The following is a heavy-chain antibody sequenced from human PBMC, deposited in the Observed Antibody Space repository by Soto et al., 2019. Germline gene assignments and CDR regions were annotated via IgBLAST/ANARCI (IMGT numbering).Heavy chain of an antibody. V-gene: IGHV4-34*01. Sequence: QVQLQQWGAGLLKPSETLSLTCAVYGGSFSGYYWNWIRQPPGKGLEWIGEINRSGSTNYNPSLNSRVTMSVAPSPNQFSLKLSSVTAAATAVYYCARGHHFPGVIIASYYYYYVIDVWGQGTTVAVSS. J-gene: IGHJ6*02. CDR3: ARGHHFPGVIIASYYYYYVIDV. CDR1: GGSFSGYY. D-gene: IGHD3-10*01. CDR2: INRSGST.